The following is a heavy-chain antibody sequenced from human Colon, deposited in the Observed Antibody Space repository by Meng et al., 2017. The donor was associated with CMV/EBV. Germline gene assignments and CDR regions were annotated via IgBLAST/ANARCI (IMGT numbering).Heavy chain of an antibody. CDR2: IYYSGNI. V-gene: IGHV4-61*01. D-gene: IGHD3-9*01. J-gene: IGHJ6*02. CDR1: GASVSSASYY. CDR3: ARDRIGYYDILTGDSDLYGMDV. Sequence: ESLKISCTVSGASVSSASYYWSCIRQPPGKGLEWIGYIYYSGNINYNPSLKSRVTISVDTSKNQFSLKLTSVTAADTAVYYCARDRIGYYDILTGDSDLYGMDVWGQGTTVTVSS.